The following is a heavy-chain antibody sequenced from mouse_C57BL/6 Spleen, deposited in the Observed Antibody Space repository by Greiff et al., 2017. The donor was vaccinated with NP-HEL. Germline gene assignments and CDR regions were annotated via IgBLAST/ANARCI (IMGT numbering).Heavy chain of an antibody. J-gene: IGHJ3*01. Sequence: VQLQQSGAELVRPGASVKLSCKASGYTFTDYYINWVKQRPGQGLEWIARIYPGSGNTYYNEKFKGKATLTAEKSSSTAYMQLSSLTSEDSAVYFCARSGYDEFAYWGQGTLVTVSA. D-gene: IGHD2-2*01. CDR2: IYPGSGNT. CDR1: GYTFTDYY. CDR3: ARSGYDEFAY. V-gene: IGHV1-76*01.